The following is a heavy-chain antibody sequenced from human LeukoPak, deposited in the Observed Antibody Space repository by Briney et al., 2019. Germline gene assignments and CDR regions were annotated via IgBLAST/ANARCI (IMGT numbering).Heavy chain of an antibody. CDR1: GFTFSSYG. CDR2: IWYDGSNK. V-gene: IGHV3-33*01. D-gene: IGHD6-19*01. J-gene: IGHJ3*02. CDR3: ARVRSSGWYGPDAFDI. Sequence: GGSLRLSCAASGFTFSSYGMHWVRQAPGKGLEWVAVIWYDGSNKYYADSVKGRFTISRDNSKNTLYLQMNSLRAEDTAVYYCARVRSSGWYGPDAFDIWGRGTMVTVSS.